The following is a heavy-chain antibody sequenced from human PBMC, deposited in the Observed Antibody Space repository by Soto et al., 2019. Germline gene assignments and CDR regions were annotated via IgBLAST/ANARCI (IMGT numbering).Heavy chain of an antibody. J-gene: IGHJ6*02. CDR2: FYYSGST. D-gene: IGHD2-2*01. CDR3: ERLRGYCSGTSCHGYYAMDV. Sequence: SETRSLTCTVSGGSISSGPYSWAWIRQPTGKGLEWIGTFYYSGSTHYNPSLESRVTISVDTSKNQFSLEVSSVTAADTAMYYCERLRGYCSGTSCHGYYAMDVWGQGTTVT. CDR1: GGSISSGPYS. V-gene: IGHV4-39*01.